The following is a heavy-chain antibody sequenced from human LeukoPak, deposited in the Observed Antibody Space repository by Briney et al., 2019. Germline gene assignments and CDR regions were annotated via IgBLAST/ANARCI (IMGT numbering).Heavy chain of an antibody. V-gene: IGHV3-66*01. Sequence: PGGSLRLSCAASGFTFSSYAVSWVRQAPGKGLEWVSVIYSGGSTYYADSVKGRFTISRDNSKNTLYLQMNSLRAEDTAVYYCARVIWEFSAAAQRNDFDYWGQGTLVTVSS. CDR3: ARVIWEFSAAAQRNDFDY. J-gene: IGHJ4*02. D-gene: IGHD3-16*02. CDR1: GFTFSSYA. CDR2: IYSGGST.